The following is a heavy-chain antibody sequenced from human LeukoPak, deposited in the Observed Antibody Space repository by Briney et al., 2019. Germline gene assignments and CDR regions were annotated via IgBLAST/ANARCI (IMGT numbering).Heavy chain of an antibody. CDR1: GFTSSNYW. D-gene: IGHD6-19*01. CDR3: ARGSGWYFP. J-gene: IGHJ5*02. Sequence: TGGSLRLSCAASGFTSSNYWMSWVRQAPGKGLEWVANIKQDGSENYYVDSVKGRFTISRDNAKNSLYLQMNSLRAEDTAVYYCARGSGWYFPWGQGTLVTVSS. V-gene: IGHV3-7*01. CDR2: IKQDGSEN.